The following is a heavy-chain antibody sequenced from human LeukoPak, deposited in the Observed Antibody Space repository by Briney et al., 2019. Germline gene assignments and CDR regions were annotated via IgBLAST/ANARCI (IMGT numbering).Heavy chain of an antibody. D-gene: IGHD2-2*02. CDR1: GFTFSSYA. CDR3: AKDFADIVVVPAAISFDY. Sequence: GGSLRLSCAASGFTFSSYAMSWVRQAPRKGLEWVSAISGSGGSTYYADSVKGRFTISRDNSKNTLYLQMNSLRAEDTAVYYCAKDFADIVVVPAAISFDYWGQGTLVTVSS. J-gene: IGHJ4*02. CDR2: ISGSGGST. V-gene: IGHV3-23*01.